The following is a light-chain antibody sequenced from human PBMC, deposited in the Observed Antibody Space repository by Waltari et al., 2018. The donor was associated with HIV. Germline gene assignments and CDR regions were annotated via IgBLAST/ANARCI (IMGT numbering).Light chain of an antibody. J-gene: IGKJ2*01. CDR1: QSISGY. Sequence: DIQMTQSPSSLSASVGDRVTITCRASQSISGYLVWYQQKTGKAPKLLIYGASSLQSGVPSRFSGSGSGTDFTLTISSLQPEDFATYYCQHSFNAPRSVGQGTKLEIK. V-gene: IGKV1-39*01. CDR2: GAS. CDR3: QHSFNAPRS.